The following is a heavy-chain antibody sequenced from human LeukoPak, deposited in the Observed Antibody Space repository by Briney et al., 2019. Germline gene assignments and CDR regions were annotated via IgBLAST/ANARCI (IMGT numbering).Heavy chain of an antibody. CDR3: AREGYGFFGYYGMDV. CDR2: ISSSSSTI. Sequence: PGGSLRLSCAASGFTFSSYSMNWVRQAPGKGLEWVSYISSSSSTIYYADSVKGRFTISRDNAKNSLYLQMNSLRAEDTAVYYCAREGYGFFGYYGMDVWGQGTTVTVSS. D-gene: IGHD5-18*01. V-gene: IGHV3-48*01. CDR1: GFTFSSYS. J-gene: IGHJ6*02.